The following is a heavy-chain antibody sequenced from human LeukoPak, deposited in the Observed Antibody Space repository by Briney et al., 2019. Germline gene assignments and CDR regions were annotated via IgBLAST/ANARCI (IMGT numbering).Heavy chain of an antibody. J-gene: IGHJ6*03. V-gene: IGHV1-69*05. CDR3: ARGDPYCSGGSCYEPYYYYYMDV. CDR1: GCTFSSYA. CDR2: IIPIFGRA. Sequence: SVKVSCKASGCTFSSYAISWVRQAPGQGLEWMGGIIPIFGRANYAQKIQGRVTITTDESTSTAYMKLSSLRSEDTAVYYCARGDPYCSGGSCYEPYYYYYMDVWGKGTTVTVSS. D-gene: IGHD2-15*01.